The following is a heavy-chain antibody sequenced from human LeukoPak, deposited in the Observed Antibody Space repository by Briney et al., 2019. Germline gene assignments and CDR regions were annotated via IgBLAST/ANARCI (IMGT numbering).Heavy chain of an antibody. V-gene: IGHV4-59*08. D-gene: IGHD2-15*01. Sequence: SETLSLTCTVSGGSISSYYWSWIRQPPGKGLEWIGYIYYSGSTNYNPSLKSRVTISVDTSKNQFSLKLSSVTAADTAVYYCARIGYCSGGGCYGDYYGMDVWGQGTTVTVSS. J-gene: IGHJ6*02. CDR3: ARIGYCSGGGCYGDYYGMDV. CDR2: IYYSGST. CDR1: GGSISSYY.